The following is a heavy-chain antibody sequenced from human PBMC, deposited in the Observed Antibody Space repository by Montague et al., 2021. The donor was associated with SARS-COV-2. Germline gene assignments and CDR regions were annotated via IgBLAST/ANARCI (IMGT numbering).Heavy chain of an antibody. CDR2: ISSSSSYI. Sequence: SLRLSCAASGFTFSSYSMNWVRQAPGKGLEWVSSISSSSSYIYYADSVKGRFTISRDNAKNSLYLQMNSLRAADTAVYYCARDGTLYWYITYFDYWGQGALVTVSS. CDR1: GFTFSSYS. D-gene: IGHD2-8*02. J-gene: IGHJ4*02. V-gene: IGHV3-21*04. CDR3: ARDGTLYWYITYFDY.